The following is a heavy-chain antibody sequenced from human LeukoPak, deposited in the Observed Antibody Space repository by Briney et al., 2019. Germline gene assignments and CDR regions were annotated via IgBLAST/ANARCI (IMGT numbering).Heavy chain of an antibody. CDR3: ATGLRFYYYMDV. V-gene: IGHV1-69-2*01. CDR1: GYTFTDYY. J-gene: IGHJ6*03. CDR2: VDPEDGET. Sequence: ASVKISCKVSGYTFTDYYMHWVQQAPGKGLEWMGLVDPEDGETIYAEKFQGRVTITADTSTDTAYMELSSPRSEDTAVYYCATGLRFYYYMDVWGKGTTVTVSS. D-gene: IGHD3-3*01.